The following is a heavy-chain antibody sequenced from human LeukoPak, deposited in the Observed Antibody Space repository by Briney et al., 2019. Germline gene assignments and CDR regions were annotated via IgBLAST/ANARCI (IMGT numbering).Heavy chain of an antibody. D-gene: IGHD3-22*01. V-gene: IGHV1-2*02. CDR2: INPNSGGT. Sequence: ASVKVSCKASGYTFTDYYMNWVRQAPGQGLEWMGWINPNSGGTNYAQKFQGRVTMTTDTSTSTAYMEMRSLRSDDTAVYYCARDVGNYYDSSGYTFEHWGQGTLVTVSS. CDR1: GYTFTDYY. J-gene: IGHJ4*02. CDR3: ARDVGNYYDSSGYTFEH.